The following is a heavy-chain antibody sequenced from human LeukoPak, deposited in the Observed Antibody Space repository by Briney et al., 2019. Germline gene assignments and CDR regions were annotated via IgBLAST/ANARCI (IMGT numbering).Heavy chain of an antibody. CDR1: GFTFSSYA. Sequence: PGGSLRLSCAASGFTFSSYAMSWVRQAPGKGLEWVSSISSSSSYIYYADSVKGRFTISRDNAKNSLYLQMNSLRAEDTAVYYCARDPYGDYPQLVFDYWGQGTLVTVSS. CDR3: ARDPYGDYPQLVFDY. V-gene: IGHV3-21*01. J-gene: IGHJ4*02. D-gene: IGHD4-17*01. CDR2: ISSSSSYI.